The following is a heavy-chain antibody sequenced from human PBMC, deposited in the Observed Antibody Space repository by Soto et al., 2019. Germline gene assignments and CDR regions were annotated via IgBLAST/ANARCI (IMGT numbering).Heavy chain of an antibody. CDR1: GFTFRSFA. CDR3: AKGYGPGSYYDF. CDR2: VTSSGGST. D-gene: IGHD3-10*01. V-gene: IGHV3-23*01. Sequence: EVQLLESGGGLVQPGGSLGLSYAASGFTFRSFAMGWVRQAPGGGLEWVSSVTSSGGSTYYADSVKGRFTISRDNSKNTLNLQMSSLRADDTAVYYCAKGYGPGSYYDFWGQGTLVTVSS. J-gene: IGHJ4*02.